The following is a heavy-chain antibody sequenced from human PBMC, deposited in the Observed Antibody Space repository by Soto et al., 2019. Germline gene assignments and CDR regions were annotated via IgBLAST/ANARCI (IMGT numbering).Heavy chain of an antibody. V-gene: IGHV4-39*01. CDR2: IYYSGST. D-gene: IGHD3-10*01. Sequence: SETLSLTCTVSGGSISSSSYYWGWIRQPPGKGLEWIGSIYYSGSTYYNPSLKSRVTISVDTSKNQFSLKLSSVTAADTAVYYCARLNFAYGSGSYRGRYYMDVWGKGTTVTVSS. J-gene: IGHJ6*03. CDR1: GGSISSSSYY. CDR3: ARLNFAYGSGSYRGRYYMDV.